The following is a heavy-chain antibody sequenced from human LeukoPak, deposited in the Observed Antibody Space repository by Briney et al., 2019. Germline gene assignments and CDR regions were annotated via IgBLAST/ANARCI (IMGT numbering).Heavy chain of an antibody. CDR2: IKQDGSDK. CDR3: ARDAALEA. V-gene: IGHV3-7*01. CDR1: GFPFSSYW. D-gene: IGHD5-24*01. J-gene: IGHJ5*02. Sequence: PGGSLRLSCAASGFPFSSYWMSWVRQAPGKGLEWVANIKQDGSDKYYVDSVKGRFTISRDNAKNSLYLQMNSLRAEDTAVYYCARDAALEAWGQGTLVTVSS.